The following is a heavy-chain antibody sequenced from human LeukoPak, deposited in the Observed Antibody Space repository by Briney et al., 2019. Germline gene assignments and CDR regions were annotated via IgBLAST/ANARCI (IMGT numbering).Heavy chain of an antibody. Sequence: GASVKVSCKASGYTFTGYYMHWVRQAPGQGLEWMGWINPNSGGTNYAQKFQGRVTMTRDTSISTAYMELSRLRSDDTAVYYCASSEYGDYSYYFDYWGQGTVVTVSS. J-gene: IGHJ4*02. CDR2: INPNSGGT. CDR3: ASSEYGDYSYYFDY. D-gene: IGHD4-17*01. CDR1: GYTFTGYY. V-gene: IGHV1-2*02.